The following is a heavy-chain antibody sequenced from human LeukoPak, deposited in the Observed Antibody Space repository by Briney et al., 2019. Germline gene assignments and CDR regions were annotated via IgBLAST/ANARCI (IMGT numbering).Heavy chain of an antibody. D-gene: IGHD6-19*01. CDR2: ISYDGSNK. J-gene: IGHJ2*01. CDR3: AKESLSSGWYRVAWYFDL. Sequence: GRSLRLSCAASGFTFSSYGMHWVRQAPGKGLEWVAVISYDGSNKYYADSVKGRFTISRDNSKNTLYLQMNSLRAEDTAVYYCAKESLSSGWYRVAWYFDLWGRGTLVTVSS. V-gene: IGHV3-30*18. CDR1: GFTFSSYG.